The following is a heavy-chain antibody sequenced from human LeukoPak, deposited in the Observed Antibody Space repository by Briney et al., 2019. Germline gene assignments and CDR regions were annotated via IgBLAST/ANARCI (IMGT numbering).Heavy chain of an antibody. CDR1: GGTFSSYA. D-gene: IGHD2-15*01. Sequence: SVRVSCKASGGTFSSYAISWVRQAPGQGLEWMGGIIPIFGTANYAQKFQGRVTITADKSTSTAYMELSSLRSEDTAVYYCASATATLRSQNDAFDIWGQGTMVTVSS. V-gene: IGHV1-69*06. CDR2: IIPIFGTA. J-gene: IGHJ3*02. CDR3: ASATATLRSQNDAFDI.